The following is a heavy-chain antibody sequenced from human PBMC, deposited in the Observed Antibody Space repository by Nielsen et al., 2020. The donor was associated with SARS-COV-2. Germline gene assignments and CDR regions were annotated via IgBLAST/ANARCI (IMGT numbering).Heavy chain of an antibody. V-gene: IGHV3-30*18. D-gene: IGHD2-2*01. CDR2: ISYDGSNK. J-gene: IGHJ5*02. Sequence: SCAASGFTFSSYGMHWVRQAPGKGLEWVAVISYDGSNKYYADSVKGRFTISRDNSKNTLYLQMNSLRAEDTAVYYCAKDRFPVVPAGGWFDPWGQGTLVTVSS. CDR3: AKDRFPVVPAGGWFDP. CDR1: GFTFSSYG.